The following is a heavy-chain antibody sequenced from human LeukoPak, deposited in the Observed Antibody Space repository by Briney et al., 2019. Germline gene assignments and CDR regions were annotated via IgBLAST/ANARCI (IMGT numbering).Heavy chain of an antibody. CDR3: ARDDPYGDYIDY. V-gene: IGHV3-30*04. J-gene: IGHJ4*02. CDR2: ISYDGSNK. Sequence: GRSLRLSCAASGFTFSSYAMHWVRRAPGKGLEWVAVISYDGSNKYYADSVKGRFTISRDNSKNTLYLQMNSLRAEDTAVYYCARDDPYGDYIDYWGQGTLVTVSS. D-gene: IGHD4-17*01. CDR1: GFTFSSYA.